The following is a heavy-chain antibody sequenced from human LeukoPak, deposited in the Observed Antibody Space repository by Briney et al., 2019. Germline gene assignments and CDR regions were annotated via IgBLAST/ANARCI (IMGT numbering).Heavy chain of an antibody. CDR2: INPNSGGT. CDR1: GYTFTGYY. V-gene: IGHV1-2*02. CDR3: ARGTNAYCGGDCYPRRDFFDY. Sequence: GASVKVSCKASGYTFTGYYMHWVRQAPGRGLEWMGWINPNSGGTNYAQKFQGRVTMTRDTSISTAYMELSRLRSDDTAVYYCARGTNAYCGGDCYPRRDFFDYWGQGTLVSVSS. J-gene: IGHJ4*02. D-gene: IGHD2-21*02.